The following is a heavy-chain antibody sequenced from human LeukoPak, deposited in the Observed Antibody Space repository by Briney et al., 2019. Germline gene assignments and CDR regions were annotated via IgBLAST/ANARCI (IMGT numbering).Heavy chain of an antibody. D-gene: IGHD4-17*01. CDR1: GFTFSSYS. J-gene: IGHJ6*02. CDR2: ISSSSSYI. V-gene: IGHV3-21*01. Sequence: GGSLRLSCAASGFTFSSYSMTWVRQAPGKGLEWVSSISSSSSYIYYADSVKGRFTISRDNAKNSLYLQMNSLRAEDTAVYYCASNSVTTVTTLYYYGMDVWGQGTTVTVSS. CDR3: ASNSVTTVTTLYYYGMDV.